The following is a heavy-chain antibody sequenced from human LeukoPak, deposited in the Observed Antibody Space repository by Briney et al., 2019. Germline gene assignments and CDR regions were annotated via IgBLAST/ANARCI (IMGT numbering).Heavy chain of an antibody. D-gene: IGHD5-24*01. CDR3: ARDVATISNWFDP. Sequence: GGSLRLSCAASGFTFSSYWMSWVRQAPGKGLEWAAHINQDGSEKYYVDSVKGRFTISRDNAKNSLYLQMNSLRAEDTAVYYCARDVATISNWFDPWGQGTLVTVSS. CDR1: GFTFSSYW. J-gene: IGHJ5*02. CDR2: INQDGSEK. V-gene: IGHV3-7*01.